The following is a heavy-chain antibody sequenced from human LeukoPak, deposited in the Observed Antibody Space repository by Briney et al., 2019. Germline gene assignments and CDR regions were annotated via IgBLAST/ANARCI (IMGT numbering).Heavy chain of an antibody. V-gene: IGHV4-39*07. CDR3: ARFPVSTFDI. J-gene: IGHJ3*02. CDR2: IYYSGST. Sequence: PSETLSLTCTVSGGSISSSSYYWGWIRQPPGKGLEWIGSIYYSGSTYYNPSLKSRVTISVDTSKNQFSLKLSSVTAADTAVYYCARFPVSTFDIWGQGTMVTVSS. CDR1: GGSISSSSYY.